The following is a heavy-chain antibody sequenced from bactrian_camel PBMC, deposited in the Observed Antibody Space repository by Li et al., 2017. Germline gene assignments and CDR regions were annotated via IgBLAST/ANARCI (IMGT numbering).Heavy chain of an antibody. J-gene: IGHJ6*01. CDR1: GFTFSMYG. D-gene: IGHD1*01. Sequence: HVQLVESGGGVVQPGGSLGLSCAASGFTFSMYGMMWVRQAPGKGLEWVSDITNLGGSTNYADSVKGRFTISRDDAKNTLDLQLNSLKTEDTAMYYCVAVVANYALGWWGQGTQVTVS. CDR3: VAVVANYALGW. V-gene: IGHV3S1*01. CDR2: ITNLGGST.